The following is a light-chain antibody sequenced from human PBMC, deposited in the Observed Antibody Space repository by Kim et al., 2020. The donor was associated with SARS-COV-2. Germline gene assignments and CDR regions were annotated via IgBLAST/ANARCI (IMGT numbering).Light chain of an antibody. CDR1: QTINNK. J-gene: IGKJ1*01. Sequence: SPGERATLSCRASQTINNKLVWYQQKPGQAPRLLIYDATTMATGVPARFIGSGSETDFTLTISSLQSEDFAVYYCQQSNDWPPLTFGQGTKVDIK. CDR3: QQSNDWPPLT. V-gene: IGKV3-15*01. CDR2: DAT.